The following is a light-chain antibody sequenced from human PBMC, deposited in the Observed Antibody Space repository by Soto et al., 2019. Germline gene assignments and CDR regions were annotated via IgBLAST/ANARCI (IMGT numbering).Light chain of an antibody. CDR1: QSVRSNY. J-gene: IGKJ1*01. CDR3: QQYGSSPRT. V-gene: IGKV3-20*01. CDR2: GAS. Sequence: IVLTHSPGTLSFSPGTRALHSNSTSQSVRSNYLAWYQQKPGQAPRLHIYGASTRATGIPDRFSGSGSGTDFTLTISRLEPEDFAVYYCQQYGSSPRTFGQGTKVDIK.